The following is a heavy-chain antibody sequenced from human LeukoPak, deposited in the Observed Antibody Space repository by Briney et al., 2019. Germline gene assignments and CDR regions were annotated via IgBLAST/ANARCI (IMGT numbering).Heavy chain of an antibody. D-gene: IGHD3-22*01. J-gene: IGHJ4*02. V-gene: IGHV4-59*02. Sequence: SETLSLTCAVSGGSVSAFYWSWLRQPPGKGLEWIGYIYYNGGTIYNPSLKSRVTISIDTSKNQFSLMLSSVTAADTAVYHCARDESYYYDSSGYRAGYFDNWGQGTLVTVSS. CDR2: IYYNGGT. CDR1: GGSVSAFY. CDR3: ARDESYYYDSSGYRAGYFDN.